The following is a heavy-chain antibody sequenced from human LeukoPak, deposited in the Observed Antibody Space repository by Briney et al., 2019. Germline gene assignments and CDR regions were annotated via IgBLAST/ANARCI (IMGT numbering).Heavy chain of an antibody. CDR1: GFTFSSYS. V-gene: IGHV3-21*01. Sequence: PGGSLRLSCAASGFTFSSYSMNWVRQAPGKGLEWVSSISSSTSYIYYADSVKGRFTISRDNAKTSLYLQMNSLRAEDTAVYYCARDLKAVAGTFDYWGQGTLVTVSS. CDR3: ARDLKAVAGTFDY. CDR2: ISSSTSYI. D-gene: IGHD6-19*01. J-gene: IGHJ4*02.